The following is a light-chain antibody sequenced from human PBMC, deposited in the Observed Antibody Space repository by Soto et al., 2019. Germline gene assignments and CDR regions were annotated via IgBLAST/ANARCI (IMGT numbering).Light chain of an antibody. V-gene: IGKV3-20*01. CDR1: QSVSSSY. CDR2: GAS. CDR3: QQLFT. Sequence: EIVLTQSPGTLSLSPGERATLSCRASQSVSSSYLAWYQQKPGQAPRLLIYGASSRATGIPDRFSGSGSGTDFTLTILRLEPEDFAVYSCQQLFTFGPGTKVDIK. J-gene: IGKJ3*01.